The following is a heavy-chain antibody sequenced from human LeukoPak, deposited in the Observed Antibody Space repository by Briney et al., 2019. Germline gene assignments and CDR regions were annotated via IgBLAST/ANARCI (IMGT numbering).Heavy chain of an antibody. J-gene: IGHJ4*01. Sequence: SETLSLTSTVYGGSISSYYCSWIRQPPGKGLEWIGYIYYSGSTNYNPSLKSRVTISVDTSKNQFSLKLSSVTAADTAVYYCARASGYSSGWAIDYCGHRTLVTVSS. CDR1: GGSISSYY. CDR3: ARASGYSSGWAIDY. CDR2: IYYSGST. V-gene: IGHV4-59*01. D-gene: IGHD6-19*01.